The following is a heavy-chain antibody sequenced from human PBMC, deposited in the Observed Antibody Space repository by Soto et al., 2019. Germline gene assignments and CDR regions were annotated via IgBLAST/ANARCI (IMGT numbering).Heavy chain of an antibody. CDR2: INPGSGVT. Sequence: ASVNVSCKASGYSFTRYHMHWVRQAPGQGLEWMGWINPGSGVTNQAQKFQGRVTMTRDTSITTTYMELNSLTSDDTAVYYCARVAGHKNARFDAWGHGALVTVSS. V-gene: IGHV1-2*02. CDR3: ARVAGHKNARFDA. J-gene: IGHJ4*01. CDR1: GYSFTRYH. D-gene: IGHD1-1*01.